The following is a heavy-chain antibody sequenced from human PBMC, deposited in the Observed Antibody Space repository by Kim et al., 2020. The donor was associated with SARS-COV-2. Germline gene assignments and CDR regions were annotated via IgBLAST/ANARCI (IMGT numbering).Heavy chain of an antibody. CDR2: INHSGST. Sequence: SETLSLTCAVYGGSFSGYYWSWIRQPPGKGLECIGEINHSGSTNYNPSLKSRATISVDTSKNQFSLKLSSVTAADTAVYYCARGLVRAARPNFDYWGQGTLVTVSS. J-gene: IGHJ4*02. V-gene: IGHV4-34*01. CDR3: ARGLVRAARPNFDY. CDR1: GGSFSGYY. D-gene: IGHD6-6*01.